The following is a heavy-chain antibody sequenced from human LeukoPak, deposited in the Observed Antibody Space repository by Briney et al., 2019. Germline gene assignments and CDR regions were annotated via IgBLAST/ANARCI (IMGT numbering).Heavy chain of an antibody. V-gene: IGHV3-48*04. J-gene: IGHJ4*02. CDR3: ARDGAYGLLDY. CDR1: GFTLSSYS. CDR2: ISSSSSTI. D-gene: IGHD3-10*01. Sequence: GGSLRLSCAASGFTLSSYSMNWVRQAPGKGLEWVSYISSSSSTIYYADSVKGRFTISRDNAKNSLYLQMNSLRAEDTAVYYCARDGAYGLLDYWGQGTLVTVSS.